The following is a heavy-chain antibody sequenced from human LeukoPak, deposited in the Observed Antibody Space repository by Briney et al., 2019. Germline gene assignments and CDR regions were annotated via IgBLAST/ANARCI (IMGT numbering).Heavy chain of an antibody. D-gene: IGHD6-19*01. V-gene: IGHV3-30*18. J-gene: IGHJ4*02. CDR2: ISYDGSNN. CDR3: AKVIFETSSGYVFDY. Sequence: GGSLRLSCAASGFTFSSYGMHWVRQAPGKGLEWVAVISYDGSNNYYADSVKGRFTISRDNSKNTLYLQMNSLRAEDTAVYYCAKVIFETSSGYVFDYWGQGTLVTVSS. CDR1: GFTFSSYG.